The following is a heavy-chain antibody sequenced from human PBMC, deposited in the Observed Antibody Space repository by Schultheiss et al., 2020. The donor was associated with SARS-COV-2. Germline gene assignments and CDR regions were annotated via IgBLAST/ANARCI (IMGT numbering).Heavy chain of an antibody. D-gene: IGHD3-22*01. CDR1: GFTVSSNY. J-gene: IGHJ4*02. CDR2: IYSGGST. CDR3: ARGRGLYYYDSSGYEFDY. V-gene: IGHV3-66*01. Sequence: GGSLRLSCAASGFTVSSNYMSWVRQAPGKGLEWVSVIYSGGSTYYADSVKGRFTISRDNSKNTLYLQMNSLRAEDTAVYYCARGRGLYYYDSSGYEFDYWGQGTLVTVSS.